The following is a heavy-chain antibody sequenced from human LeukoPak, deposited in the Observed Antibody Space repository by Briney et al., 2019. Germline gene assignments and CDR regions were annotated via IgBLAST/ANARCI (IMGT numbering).Heavy chain of an antibody. D-gene: IGHD6-19*01. CDR2: MYLGDSET. Sequence: GESLKISCKGSGHSFTNYWIGWVRQMPGKGLEWMGIMYLGDSETRYSPSFQGQVTISADKSISTVFLQWSSLKASDTAMYYCVRHEGSISGWPFDYWGQGTLVTVSS. CDR3: VRHEGSISGWPFDY. J-gene: IGHJ4*02. V-gene: IGHV5-51*01. CDR1: GHSFTNYW.